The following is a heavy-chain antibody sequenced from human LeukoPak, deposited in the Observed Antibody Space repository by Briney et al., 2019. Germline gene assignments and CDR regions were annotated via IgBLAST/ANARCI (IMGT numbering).Heavy chain of an antibody. CDR3: AREDSGYDYSPTYY. CDR1: GGSISNYY. J-gene: IGHJ4*02. Sequence: PSETLSLTCTVSGGSISNYYWSWIRQPPGKGLEWIGYIYHTGSTSYNPSLKARAVRSVTTSQNQLSLKVRSVAAADPAGVSVAREDSGYDYSPTYYWGQGILVTVPS. V-gene: IGHV4-59*01. CDR2: IYHTGST. D-gene: IGHD5-12*01.